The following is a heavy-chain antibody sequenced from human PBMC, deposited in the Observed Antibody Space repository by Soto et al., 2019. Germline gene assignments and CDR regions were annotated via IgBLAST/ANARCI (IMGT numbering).Heavy chain of an antibody. J-gene: IGHJ4*02. CDR2: IRSKANSYAT. D-gene: IGHD3-16*02. CDR1: GFTFSGSA. Sequence: GGSLRLSCAASGFTFSGSAMHWVRQASGKGLEWVGRIRSKANSYATAYAASVKGRFTISRDDSKNTAYLQMNSLKTEDTAVYYCTLLNGWGSYRPDINYWGQGTLVTVSS. CDR3: TLLNGWGSYRPDINY. V-gene: IGHV3-73*01.